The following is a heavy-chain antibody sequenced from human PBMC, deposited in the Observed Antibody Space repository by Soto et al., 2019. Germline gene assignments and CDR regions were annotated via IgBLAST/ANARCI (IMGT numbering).Heavy chain of an antibody. J-gene: IGHJ4*02. CDR3: ARARGGSSSVGVDY. V-gene: IGHV3-21*01. CDR2: ISSGSSYI. CDR1: GFTFSSYS. D-gene: IGHD2-15*01. Sequence: PGGSLRLSCAASGFTFSSYSMNWVRQAPGKGLEWVSSISSGSSYIYYADSVKGRFTISRDNAKNSLYLQMNSLRAEDTAVYYCARARGGSSSVGVDYWGQGTLVTVSS.